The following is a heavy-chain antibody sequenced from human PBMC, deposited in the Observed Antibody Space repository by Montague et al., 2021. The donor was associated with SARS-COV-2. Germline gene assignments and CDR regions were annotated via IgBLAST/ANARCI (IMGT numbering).Heavy chain of an antibody. V-gene: IGHV2-70*11. CDR2: IXLDYDK. Sequence: VKPTQTLTLTCTFSGFSLSTSLMCVSWIRQPPGKALEWLARIXLDYDKYYGTSLKTRLTISKDTSKNQVVLTMTNMDPVDTATYYCARTSIAAAGTAIDYWGQGTLVTVSS. CDR1: GFSLSTSLMC. D-gene: IGHD6-13*01. CDR3: ARTSIAAAGTAIDY. J-gene: IGHJ4*02.